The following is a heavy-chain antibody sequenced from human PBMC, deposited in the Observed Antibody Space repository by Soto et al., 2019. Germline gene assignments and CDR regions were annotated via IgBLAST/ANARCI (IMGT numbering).Heavy chain of an antibody. CDR1: GYSFTSYW. Sequence: GESLKISCKGSGYSFTSYWIGWVRQMPGKGLEWMGIIYPGDSDTRYSPSFQGQVTISADKSISTAYLQWSSLKASDTAMYYCARLAYCGGDCYYNYFDYWGQGTLVTVSS. J-gene: IGHJ4*02. CDR2: IYPGDSDT. CDR3: ARLAYCGGDCYYNYFDY. D-gene: IGHD2-21*01. V-gene: IGHV5-51*01.